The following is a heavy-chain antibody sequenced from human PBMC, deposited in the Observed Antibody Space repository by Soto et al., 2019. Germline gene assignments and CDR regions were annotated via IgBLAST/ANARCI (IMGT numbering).Heavy chain of an antibody. CDR3: ARDNLFCSGGSCYSGGGDYYYYGMDV. V-gene: IGHV3-48*01. Sequence: GGSLRLSCAASGFTFRNYGMNWVRQAPGKGLEWVSYIGIGSSTKYYADSVKGRFTISRDNAKNSLYLQMNSLRAEDTAVYYCARDNLFCSGGSCYSGGGDYYYYGMDVWGQGTTVTVSS. J-gene: IGHJ6*02. CDR2: IGIGSSTK. CDR1: GFTFRNYG. D-gene: IGHD2-15*01.